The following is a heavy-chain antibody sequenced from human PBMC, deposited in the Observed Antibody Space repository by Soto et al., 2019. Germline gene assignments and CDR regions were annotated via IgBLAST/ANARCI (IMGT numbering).Heavy chain of an antibody. CDR2: IYYSGNT. CDR3: AREGGRYCSGGSCQVDY. D-gene: IGHD2-15*01. V-gene: IGHV4-39*02. J-gene: IGHJ4*02. Sequence: QLQLQESGPGLVKPSETLSLTCTVSGGSITSSSYYWGWIRQPPGKGLEWIGSIYYSGNTYYTPSLNRLVTISVDTSKNQFSLKLSSVTAADTAVYYCAREGGRYCSGGSCQVDYWGQGPLVTVSS. CDR1: GGSITSSSYY.